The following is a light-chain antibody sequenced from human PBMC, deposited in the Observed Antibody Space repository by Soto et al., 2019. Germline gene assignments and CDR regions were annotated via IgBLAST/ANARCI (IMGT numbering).Light chain of an antibody. J-gene: IGLJ2*01. CDR1: GSDVGGYNY. V-gene: IGLV2-8*01. CDR3: SSFAGNTNVV. Sequence: QSALTQPPSASGSPGQSVTISCTGTGSDVGGYNYVSWYQQHPGKAPKLMISEVSKRPSGVPDRLSGSRSGNTASLTVSGLQAEEEADYYCSSFAGNTNVVFGGGTKLTVL. CDR2: EVS.